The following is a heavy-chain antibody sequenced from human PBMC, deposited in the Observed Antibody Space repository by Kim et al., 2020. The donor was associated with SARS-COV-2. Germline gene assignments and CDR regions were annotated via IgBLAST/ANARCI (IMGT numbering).Heavy chain of an antibody. CDR1: GGSFSDYY. CDR3: ARGWSPDY. CDR2: VNHSGRT. J-gene: IGHJ4*02. D-gene: IGHD2-8*02. V-gene: IGHV4-34*01. Sequence: SETLSLTCAVYGGSFSDYYWTWIRQPPGKGLEWIGEVNHSGRTNYNPSLKSRVTITVDTSKSQFSLKLAAVTAADAAVYYCARGWSPDYWGQGTLVIVSS.